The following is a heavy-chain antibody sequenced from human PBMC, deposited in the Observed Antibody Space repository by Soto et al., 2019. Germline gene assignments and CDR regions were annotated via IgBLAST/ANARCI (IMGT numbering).Heavy chain of an antibody. CDR2: LDHQGYS. Sequence: PSETLSLTCSVSGAPITSNYWTWIRQPPGKGLEWIGYLDHQGYSNYSPSLRSRVSMSIDTSKNQLSLKVHSVTAADTAVYYCARVPVTRYFDWLDPWGQGTLVTVSS. CDR3: ARVPVTRYFDWLDP. D-gene: IGHD3-9*01. V-gene: IGHV4-59*01. CDR1: GAPITSNY. J-gene: IGHJ5*02.